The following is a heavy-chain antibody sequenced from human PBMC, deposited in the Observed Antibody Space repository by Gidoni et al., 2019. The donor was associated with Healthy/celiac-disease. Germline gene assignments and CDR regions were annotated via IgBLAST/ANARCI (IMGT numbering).Heavy chain of an antibody. Sequence: QVQLVESGGGVVQPGRSLRLSCAASGFTFRSYGMHWVRQAPGKGLEWVAVIWYDGSNKYYADSVKGRFTISRDNSKNTLYLQMNSLRAEDTAVYYCARARGVAATMRFDHWGQGTLVTVSS. CDR2: IWYDGSNK. J-gene: IGHJ5*02. CDR3: ARARGVAATMRFDH. D-gene: IGHD2-15*01. CDR1: GFTFRSYG. V-gene: IGHV3-33*01.